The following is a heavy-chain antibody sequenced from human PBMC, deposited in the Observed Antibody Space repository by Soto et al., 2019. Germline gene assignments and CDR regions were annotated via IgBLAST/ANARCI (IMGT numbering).Heavy chain of an antibody. D-gene: IGHD2-15*01. J-gene: IGHJ5*02. CDR1: GYTFIGFY. V-gene: IGHV1-46*01. Sequence: QVQLVQSGTEVKKPGASVKVSCKASGYTFIGFYIHWVRQAPGQGLEWMGFINPSGGGTTYAQQFDGRLTMTSATSTGTVYMELLCLSSADTAFYYCAGDKPSSAGSWGQGPLVT. CDR2: INPSGGGT. CDR3: AGDKPSSAGS.